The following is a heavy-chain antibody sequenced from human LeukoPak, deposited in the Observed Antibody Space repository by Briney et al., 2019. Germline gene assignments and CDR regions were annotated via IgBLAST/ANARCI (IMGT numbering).Heavy chain of an antibody. J-gene: IGHJ6*03. D-gene: IGHD3-16*01. Sequence: KSSETLSLTCTVSGGSISSGDYYWTWIRQHPGKGLEWIGYIYYSGSTYYNPSLESRVTISVDTSKNQFSLEVSSVTAADTAVYFCARIPGLMRSHMDVGGKGPTVTVPS. CDR3: ARIPGLMRSHMDV. CDR1: GGSISSGDYY. CDR2: IYYSGST. V-gene: IGHV4-31*03.